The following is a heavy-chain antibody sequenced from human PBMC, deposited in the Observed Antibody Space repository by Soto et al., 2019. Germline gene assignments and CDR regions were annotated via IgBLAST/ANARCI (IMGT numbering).Heavy chain of an antibody. CDR2: INHSGST. CDR1: GGSFSGYY. V-gene: IGHV4-34*01. CDR3: ARATYYYGSGSYSVMYYFDY. Sequence: SETLSLTCAVYGGSFSGYYWSWIRQPPGKGLEWIGEINHSGSTNYNPSLKSRVTISVDTSKNQFSLKLSSVTAADTAVYYCARATYYYGSGSYSVMYYFDYWGQGTLVTVSS. D-gene: IGHD3-10*01. J-gene: IGHJ4*02.